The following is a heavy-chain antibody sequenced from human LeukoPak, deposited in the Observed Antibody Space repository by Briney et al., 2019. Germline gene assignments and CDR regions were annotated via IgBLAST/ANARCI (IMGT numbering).Heavy chain of an antibody. D-gene: IGHD5-18*01. V-gene: IGHV3-30-3*01. CDR3: ARDREAAMVFDY. Sequence: GGSLRLSCAASGFTFSSYAMHWVRQAPGKGLEWVAVISYDGSNKYYADSVKGRFTISRDNSKNTLYLQMNSLRAEDTAVYYCARDREAAMVFDYWGRGTLVTVSS. CDR2: ISYDGSNK. CDR1: GFTFSSYA. J-gene: IGHJ4*02.